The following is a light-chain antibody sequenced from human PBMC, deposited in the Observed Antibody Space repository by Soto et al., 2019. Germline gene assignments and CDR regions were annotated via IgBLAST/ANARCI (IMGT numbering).Light chain of an antibody. V-gene: IGKV3-11*01. Sequence: EIVLTQSPATLSLSPGERATLSCRASQSVGTYLAWYQQKPGQAPRLLIYDASNRATGIPARFSGSGSGTDFTLTISSLDPEDFAVYYCQQGSNWPLTFGGGTKVEAK. CDR2: DAS. CDR1: QSVGTY. J-gene: IGKJ4*01. CDR3: QQGSNWPLT.